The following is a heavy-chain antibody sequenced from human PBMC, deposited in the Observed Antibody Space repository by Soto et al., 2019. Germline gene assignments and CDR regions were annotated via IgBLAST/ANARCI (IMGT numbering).Heavy chain of an antibody. CDR1: GYTFTNYG. Sequence: QLHLVQSGAEVKKPGASVKVSCKASGYTFTNYGITWVRQAPGQGLEWMGWISAYNGKIKYAQKFRGRVTMTTDTSTSTGYMELRSLRSDDTAVYYWVRGERLGFGDTFFYGMDVWGQGTTVTVSS. J-gene: IGHJ6*02. D-gene: IGHD3-10*01. V-gene: IGHV1-18*01. CDR3: VRGERLGFGDTFFYGMDV. CDR2: ISAYNGKI.